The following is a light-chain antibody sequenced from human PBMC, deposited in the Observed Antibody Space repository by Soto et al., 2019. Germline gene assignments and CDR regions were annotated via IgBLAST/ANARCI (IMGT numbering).Light chain of an antibody. J-gene: IGKJ1*01. Sequence: EIVLTQSPGIMSLSPGERATLSCRASQSVSSSYLAWYQQKPGQAPRLPIYGASSRATGIPDRFSGSGSGTDFTLTISRLEPEDFAVYYCQQYGSSPPWTFGQGTKVDIK. CDR1: QSVSSSY. CDR3: QQYGSSPPWT. CDR2: GAS. V-gene: IGKV3-20*01.